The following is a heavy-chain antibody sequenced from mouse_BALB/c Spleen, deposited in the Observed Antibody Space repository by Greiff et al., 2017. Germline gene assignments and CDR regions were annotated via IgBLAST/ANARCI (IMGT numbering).Heavy chain of an antibody. Sequence: EVQRVESGGGLVQPGGSLKLSCAASGFTFSSYTMSWVRQTPEKRLEWVAYISNGGGSTYYPDTVKGRFTISRDNAKNTLYLQMSSLKSEDTAMYYCARWGGNYGYDYAMDYWGQGTSVTVSS. D-gene: IGHD1-2*01. CDR2: ISNGGGST. V-gene: IGHV5-12-2*01. CDR3: ARWGGNYGYDYAMDY. CDR1: GFTFSSYT. J-gene: IGHJ4*01.